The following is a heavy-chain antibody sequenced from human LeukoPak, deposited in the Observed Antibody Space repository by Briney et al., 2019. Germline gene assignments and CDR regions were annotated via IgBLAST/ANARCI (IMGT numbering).Heavy chain of an antibody. CDR2: ISGSGGST. J-gene: IGHJ4*02. CDR3: AKGEVYYVFNSALDY. CDR1: GFTFSSYA. V-gene: IGHV3-23*01. Sequence: PGGSLRLSCAASGFTFSSYAMSWVRQAPGKGLEWVSGISGSGGSTYYADSVKGRFTISRDNSKNTLYLQMNSLRAEDTAVYYCAKGEVYYVFNSALDYWGQGTLVTVSS. D-gene: IGHD3-10*02.